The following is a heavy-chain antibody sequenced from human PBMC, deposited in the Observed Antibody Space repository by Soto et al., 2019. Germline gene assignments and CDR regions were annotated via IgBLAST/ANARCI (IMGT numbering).Heavy chain of an antibody. CDR1: GGSFSGYY. CDR2: INHSGST. Sequence: PSGTLSLTCAVYGGSFSGYYWSWIRQPPGKGLEWIGEINHSGSTNYNPSLKSRVTISVDTSKNQFSLKLSSVTAADTAVYYCARSSSSGLYGMDVWGQGTTVTVSS. CDR3: ARSSSSGLYGMDV. V-gene: IGHV4-34*01. J-gene: IGHJ6*02. D-gene: IGHD6-6*01.